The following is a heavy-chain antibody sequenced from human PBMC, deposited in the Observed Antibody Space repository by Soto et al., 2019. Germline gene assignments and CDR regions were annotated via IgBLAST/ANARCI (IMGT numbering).Heavy chain of an antibody. CDR3: AKDGGKDGYFVNWFDP. Sequence: QVQLVQSGAEVKQPGSSVKVSCKASGGTFSNYAINWMRQAPGNGLEWLGMIIPILASANYAQKFQGRVTITADESTTTASMELSSLRSDDTAVYYCAKDGGKDGYFVNWFDPWGQGTLVTVSS. D-gene: IGHD5-12*01. V-gene: IGHV1-69*15. CDR2: IIPILASA. CDR1: GGTFSNYA. J-gene: IGHJ5*02.